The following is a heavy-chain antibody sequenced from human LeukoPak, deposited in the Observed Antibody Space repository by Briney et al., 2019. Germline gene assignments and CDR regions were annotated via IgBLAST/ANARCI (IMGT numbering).Heavy chain of an antibody. CDR3: ARDRGRTWADY. CDR2: INQDESER. D-gene: IGHD3-16*01. Sequence: GGSLRLSCAASGFTFSSYWMSWVRQAPGKGLEWVANINQDESERYYVDSVKGRFTISRDNAKNSLYLQMNRLRAEDTAVYYCARDRGRTWADYWGQGTLVTVSS. V-gene: IGHV3-7*01. CDR1: GFTFSSYW. J-gene: IGHJ4*02.